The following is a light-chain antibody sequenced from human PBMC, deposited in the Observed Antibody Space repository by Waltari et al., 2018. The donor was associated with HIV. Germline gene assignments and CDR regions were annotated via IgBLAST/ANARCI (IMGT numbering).Light chain of an antibody. CDR2: YDH. J-gene: IGLJ3*02. CDR1: DPGRQS. V-gene: IGLV3-21*04. Sequence: SYVLTQPPSVSVAPGETARITCDRRDPGRQSVHWYQQKPGRAPVLVIPYDHDRPSGIPERFSGSYSGNTATLTISRVEAEDEADYYCQMWHSSSDQEVFGGGTKLTVL. CDR3: QMWHSSSDQEV.